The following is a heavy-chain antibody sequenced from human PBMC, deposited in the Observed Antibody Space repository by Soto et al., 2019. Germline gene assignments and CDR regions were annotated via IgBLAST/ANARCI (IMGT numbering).Heavy chain of an antibody. Sequence: PSETLSLTCTVSGGSISSYYWSWIRQPPGKGLEWIGYIYYSGSTNYNPSLKSRVTISVDTSKNQFSLKLSSVTAADTAVYYCARDQGQWLVRAFDIWGQGTMVTVSS. D-gene: IGHD6-19*01. V-gene: IGHV4-59*01. CDR3: ARDQGQWLVRAFDI. CDR1: GGSISSYY. J-gene: IGHJ3*02. CDR2: IYYSGST.